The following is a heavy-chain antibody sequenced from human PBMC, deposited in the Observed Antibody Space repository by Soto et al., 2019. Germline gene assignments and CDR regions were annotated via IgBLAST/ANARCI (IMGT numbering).Heavy chain of an antibody. CDR1: GGSISSGGYY. J-gene: IGHJ6*02. Sequence: SETLSLTCTVSGGSISSGGYYWSWIRQHPGKGLEWIGYIYYSGSTYYNPSLKSRVTISVDTSKNQFSLKLSSVTAADTAVYYCARGTSGYDWGGYYYYYGMDVWGQRTTVTVSS. CDR3: ARGTSGYDWGGYYYYYGMDV. V-gene: IGHV4-31*03. CDR2: IYYSGST. D-gene: IGHD5-12*01.